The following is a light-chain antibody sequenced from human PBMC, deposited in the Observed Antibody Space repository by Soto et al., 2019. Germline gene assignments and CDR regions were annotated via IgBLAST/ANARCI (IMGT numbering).Light chain of an antibody. Sequence: EIVMTQSPATLYVSPGERDTLSCRASQSVSGNLAWYQQKPGQAPRLLIYGASTRATGVPARFSGSGSGTEFTLTVSSLQSEDFAVYYCQQYNNWPRTFGQGTKVEL. CDR2: GAS. V-gene: IGKV3-15*01. J-gene: IGKJ1*01. CDR1: QSVSGN. CDR3: QQYNNWPRT.